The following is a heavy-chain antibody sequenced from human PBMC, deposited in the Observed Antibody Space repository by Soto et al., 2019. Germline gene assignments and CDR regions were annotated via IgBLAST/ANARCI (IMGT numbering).Heavy chain of an antibody. J-gene: IGHJ4*02. CDR1: EYTFTSHD. V-gene: IGHV1-8*02. Sequence: QVQLVQSGTEVKKPGPSVKVSCKASEYTFTSHDTNWLRRATGQGLEWMGWMNPNSGNTGYAQKFQGRVTMTRNTAISTAYMELRSLRSEDTAVYYCARRNYSVYARFDHRGQGTLVTVSS. CDR2: MNPNSGNT. D-gene: IGHD4-17*01. CDR3: ARRNYSVYARFDH.